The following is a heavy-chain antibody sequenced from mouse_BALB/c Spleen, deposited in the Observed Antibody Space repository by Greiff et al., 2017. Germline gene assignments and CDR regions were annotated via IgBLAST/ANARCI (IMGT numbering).Heavy chain of an antibody. Sequence: EVKLVESGGGLVQPGGSLRLSCATSGFTFTDYYMSWVRQPPGKALEWLGFIRNKANGYTTEYSASVKGRFTISRDNSQSILYLQMNTLRAEDSATYYCARDTLGPFDYWGQGTTLTVSS. CDR3: ARDTLGPFDY. D-gene: IGHD4-1*01. CDR1: GFTFTDYY. J-gene: IGHJ2*01. V-gene: IGHV7-3*02. CDR2: IRNKANGYTT.